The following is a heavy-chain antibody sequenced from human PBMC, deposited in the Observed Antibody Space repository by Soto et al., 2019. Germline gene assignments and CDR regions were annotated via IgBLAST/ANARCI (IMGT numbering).Heavy chain of an antibody. CDR1: GFIFSTYP. CDR2: IRINTGDT. D-gene: IGHD1-26*01. CDR3: ARDHQWGFDL. J-gene: IGHJ4*02. V-gene: IGHV3-48*02. Sequence: GGSLRLSCAASGFIFSTYPMNWVRQAPGKGLEWLSNIRINTGDTYYAESVKGRFTISRENARKSLYLQMNSLREEDTAVYYCARDHQWGFDLWGEGA.